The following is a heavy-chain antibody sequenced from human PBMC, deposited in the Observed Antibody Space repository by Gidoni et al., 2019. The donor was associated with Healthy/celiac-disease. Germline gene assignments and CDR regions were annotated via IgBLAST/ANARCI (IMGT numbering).Heavy chain of an antibody. CDR3: AKGGTRTYSSSIDY. V-gene: IGHV3-30*18. Sequence: QVQLVESGGGVVQPGRSLRLSCAASGFTFSSYGMHWVRQAPGQGLEWVAVISYDGSNKYYADSVKGRFTISRDNSKNTLYLQRNSLRAEDTAVYYCAKGGTRTYSSSIDYWGQGTLVTVSS. D-gene: IGHD6-6*01. J-gene: IGHJ4*02. CDR1: GFTFSSYG. CDR2: ISYDGSNK.